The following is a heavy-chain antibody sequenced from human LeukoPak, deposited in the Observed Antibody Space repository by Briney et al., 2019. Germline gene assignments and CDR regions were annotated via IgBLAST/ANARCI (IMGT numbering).Heavy chain of an antibody. CDR3: ARGLRYYYDSDSADY. V-gene: IGHV1-69*13. CDR1: GGTFTSYA. J-gene: IGHJ4*02. CDR2: IIPIFGTA. Sequence: SVKVSCKASGGTFTSYAISWVRQAPGQGLEWMGGIIPIFGTANYAQKFQGRVTITADESTSTAYMELSSLRSEDTAVYYCARGLRYYYDSDSADYWGQGTLVTV. D-gene: IGHD3-22*01.